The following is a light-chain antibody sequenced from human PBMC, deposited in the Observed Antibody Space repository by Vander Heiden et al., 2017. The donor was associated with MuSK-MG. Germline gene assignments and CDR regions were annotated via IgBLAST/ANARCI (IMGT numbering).Light chain of an antibody. Sequence: HSVLTQPPSVSGAPGQAVTISCTGVTSNLGAGYGVHWYQQLPGAAPILRSYDNYNRPSGVADRVSGSKSETSESLAITGLQAEDEAYYDCQYSDISLGVVFGGGTKLTVL. CDR3: QYSDISLGVV. J-gene: IGLJ2*01. CDR1: TSNLGAGYG. CDR2: DNY. V-gene: IGLV1-40*01.